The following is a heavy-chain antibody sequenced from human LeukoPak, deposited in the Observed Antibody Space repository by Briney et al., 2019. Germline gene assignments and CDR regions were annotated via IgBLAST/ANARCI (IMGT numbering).Heavy chain of an antibody. CDR1: GFTFSSYS. CDR3: ANENYYGSGSYADH. Sequence: GGSLRLSCAASGFTFSSYSMNWVRQAPGKGLEWVSSISSSSSYIYYADSVKGRFTISRDNAKNSLYLQMNSLRVEDTAVYYCANENYYGSGSYADHWGQGTLVTVSS. J-gene: IGHJ4*02. V-gene: IGHV3-21*01. D-gene: IGHD3-10*01. CDR2: ISSSSSYI.